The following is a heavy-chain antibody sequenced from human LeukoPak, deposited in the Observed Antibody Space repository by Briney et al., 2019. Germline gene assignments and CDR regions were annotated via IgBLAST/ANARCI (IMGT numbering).Heavy chain of an antibody. J-gene: IGHJ4*02. CDR2: IKSKTDGGTT. D-gene: IGHD3-3*01. CDR1: GFTFSNAL. CDR3: TTDRELRFLEWLLDY. V-gene: IGHV3-15*01. Sequence: GGSLRLSCAASGFTFSNALMSWVRQAPGKGLEWVGRIKSKTDGGTTDYAAPVKGRFTISRDDSKNTLYLQMNSLKTEDTAVYYCTTDRELRFLEWLLDYWGQGTLVTVSS.